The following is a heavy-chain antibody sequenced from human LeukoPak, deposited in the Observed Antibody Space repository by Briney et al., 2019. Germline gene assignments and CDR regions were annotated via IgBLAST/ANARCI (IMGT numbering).Heavy chain of an antibody. Sequence: ASVKVSCKASGYTFTSYGISWVRQAPGQGLEWMGWISAYNGNTNYAQKLQGRVAMTTDTSTSTAYMELRSLRSDDTAVYYCARDRRDGYKWRVDYWGQGTLVTVSS. V-gene: IGHV1-18*01. CDR2: ISAYNGNT. D-gene: IGHD5-24*01. J-gene: IGHJ4*02. CDR1: GYTFTSYG. CDR3: ARDRRDGYKWRVDY.